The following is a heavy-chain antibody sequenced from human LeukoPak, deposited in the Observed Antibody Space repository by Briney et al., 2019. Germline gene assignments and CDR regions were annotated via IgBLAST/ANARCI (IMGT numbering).Heavy chain of an antibody. J-gene: IGHJ4*02. CDR2: IWNDGGKK. D-gene: IGHD3-22*01. CDR1: GFTFSSYG. CDR3: ARGYYYGTTGHFDS. V-gene: IGHV3-33*01. Sequence: GGSLRLSCAASGFTFSSYGMHWVRQAPDKGLEWVAVIWNDGGKKYYADSVKGRFTISRDNSKNTLYLQMNSLRAEDTAVFYCARGYYYGTTGHFDSWGQGTLVTVSS.